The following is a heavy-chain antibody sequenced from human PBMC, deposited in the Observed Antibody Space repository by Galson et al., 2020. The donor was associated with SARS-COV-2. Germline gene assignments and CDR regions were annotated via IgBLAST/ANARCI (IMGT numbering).Heavy chain of an antibody. CDR3: ARDSSGYSGASNGMDV. J-gene: IGHJ6*02. CDR1: GFTFSSYA. V-gene: IGHV3-30-3*01. Sequence: GGSLRLSCAASGFTFSSYAMHWVRQAPGKGLEWVAVISYDGSNKYYADSVKGRFTISRDNSKNTLYLQMNSLRAEDTAVYYCARDSSGYSGASNGMDVWGQGTTVTVSS. D-gene: IGHD3-22*01. CDR2: ISYDGSNK.